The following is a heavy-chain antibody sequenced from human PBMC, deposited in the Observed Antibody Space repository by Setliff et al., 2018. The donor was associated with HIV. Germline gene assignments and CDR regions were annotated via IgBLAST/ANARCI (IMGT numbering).Heavy chain of an antibody. V-gene: IGHV4-39*01. J-gene: IGHJ4*02. CDR3: ARLSSYRSSSYYFDY. D-gene: IGHD6-6*01. CDR2: TYHSGST. Sequence: PSETLSLTCSVSGDSISDTTYYWGWIRQPPGKGLEWIGNTYHSGSTLYKPSLKSRVTMFVDTSKNQFSLKLNSVTAADTAVYHCARLSSYRSSSYYFDYWGQGALVTVSS. CDR1: GDSISDTTYY.